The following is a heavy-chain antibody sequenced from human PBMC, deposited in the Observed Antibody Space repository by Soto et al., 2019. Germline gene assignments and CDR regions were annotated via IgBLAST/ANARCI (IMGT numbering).Heavy chain of an antibody. D-gene: IGHD6-13*01. CDR1: GYTFTGYY. Sequence: ASVKVSCKASGYTFTGYYMHWLRQAPGQGLEWMGWINPNSGGTNYAQKFQGWVTITRDTSISTMYMELSRLRSDDTAVYYCAREISSSWFDYWGQGTLVTVSS. J-gene: IGHJ4*02. V-gene: IGHV1-2*04. CDR2: INPNSGGT. CDR3: AREISSSWFDY.